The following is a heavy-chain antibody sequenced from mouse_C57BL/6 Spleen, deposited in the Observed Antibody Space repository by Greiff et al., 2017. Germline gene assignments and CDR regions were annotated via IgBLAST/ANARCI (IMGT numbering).Heavy chain of an antibody. Sequence: QVQLQQPGAELVKPGASVKMSCKASGYTFTSYWITWVKQRPGQGLEWIGDIYPGSGSTNYNEKFKSKATLTVDTSSSTAYMQLSSLTSEDSAVYYCARGRYYGSREPYWYFDVWGTGTTVTVSS. CDR3: ARGRYYGSREPYWYFDV. V-gene: IGHV1-55*01. J-gene: IGHJ1*03. CDR2: IYPGSGST. CDR1: GYTFTSYW. D-gene: IGHD1-1*01.